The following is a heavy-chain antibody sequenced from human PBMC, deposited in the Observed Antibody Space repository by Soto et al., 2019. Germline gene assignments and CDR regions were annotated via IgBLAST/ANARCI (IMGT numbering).Heavy chain of an antibody. Sequence: SETLSLTCTVSGGSISSGDYYWSWIRQPPGKGLEWIGYIYYSGSTYYNPSLKNRVTISVDTSKNQFSLKLSSVTAADTAVYYCAREAHYYDSSGYYYWGQGTQVTVSS. J-gene: IGHJ4*02. CDR2: IYYSGST. V-gene: IGHV4-30-4*01. CDR3: AREAHYYDSSGYYY. CDR1: GGSISSGDYY. D-gene: IGHD3-22*01.